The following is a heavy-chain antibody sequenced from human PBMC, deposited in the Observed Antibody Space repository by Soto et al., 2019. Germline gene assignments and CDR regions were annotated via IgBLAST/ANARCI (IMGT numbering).Heavy chain of an antibody. Sequence: TLSLTCAVSGYSISSGYYWGWIRQPPGKGLEWIGSIYHSGSTYYNPSLKSRVSISVDTSKNQFSLRLSSVTAADTAMYYCARRHSSSWYGLDYWGQGTLVTVSS. CDR2: IYHSGST. CDR1: GYSISSGYY. D-gene: IGHD6-13*01. CDR3: ARRHSSSWYGLDY. J-gene: IGHJ4*02. V-gene: IGHV4-38-2*01.